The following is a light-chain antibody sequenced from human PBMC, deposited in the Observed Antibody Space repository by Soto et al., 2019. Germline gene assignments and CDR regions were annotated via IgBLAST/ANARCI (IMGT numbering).Light chain of an antibody. CDR3: QQYDPSPWT. CDR1: QSVISSF. Sequence: EIVLTQSPGTLSLSPGERATLSCRASQSVISSFLAWYQQKPGQAPRLLIYATSRRGTGIPDRFSGSGSGPEFTLTISGLEPEDFAVYYCQQYDPSPWTFGQGTNVEIK. V-gene: IGKV3-20*01. CDR2: ATS. J-gene: IGKJ1*01.